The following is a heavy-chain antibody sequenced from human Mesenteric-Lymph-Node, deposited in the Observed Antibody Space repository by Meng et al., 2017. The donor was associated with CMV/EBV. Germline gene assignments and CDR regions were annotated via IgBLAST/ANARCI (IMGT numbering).Heavy chain of an antibody. J-gene: IGHJ4*02. CDR3: ARGSSYDILTGYFDY. V-gene: IGHV4-34*01. D-gene: IGHD3-9*01. Sequence: QVLLRLSGSGLFKLSDTLSLSCAVFGGAVSGSYWNWLRQSPEKGLEWIGEINHSGSTTYNPSFTSRIIISVDTSTNQISLNMSSVTAADTAVYYCARGSSYDILTGYFDYWGQGALVTVSS. CDR1: GGAVSGSY. CDR2: INHSGST.